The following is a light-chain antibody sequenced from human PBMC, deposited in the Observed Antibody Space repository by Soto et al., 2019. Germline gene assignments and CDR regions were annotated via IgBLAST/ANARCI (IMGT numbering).Light chain of an antibody. CDR2: EVT. J-gene: IGLJ3*02. V-gene: IGLV2-8*01. CDR3: SSNAGIINVV. CDR1: SSDVGGYNY. Sequence: QSALTQPPSASGSPGQSVTISCTGTSSDVGGYNYVSWYQQPPGKAPKLMIYEVTKRPSGVPDRFSGSKSGNTATLTVSGLLAEDEADYYCSSNAGIINVVFGGGTKLTVL.